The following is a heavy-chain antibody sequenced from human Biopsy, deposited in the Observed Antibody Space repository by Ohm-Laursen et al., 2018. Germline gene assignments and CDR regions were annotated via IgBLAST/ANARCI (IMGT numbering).Heavy chain of an antibody. CDR3: ARATNNTGWPYYYFYGMDV. Sequence: SETLSLTCTVSGGSISSDYWSWIRQTPGKGPEWIGYIYYSGSTNYNPSLKSRVTISVDTSKNQFSLRLNSVTAADTAVYYCARATNNTGWPYYYFYGMDVWGQGTTVTVSS. V-gene: IGHV4-59*01. CDR2: IYYSGST. D-gene: IGHD6-19*01. J-gene: IGHJ6*02. CDR1: GGSISSDY.